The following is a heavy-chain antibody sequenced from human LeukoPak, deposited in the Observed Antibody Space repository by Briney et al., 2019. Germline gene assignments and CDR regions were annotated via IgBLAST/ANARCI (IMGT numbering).Heavy chain of an antibody. Sequence: GGSLRLSCAASGFTFNNAWMSWVRQAPGKGLEWVGRIKSKTDGGTADYAAPVKGRFTTSRDDSKNTLYLQMNSLKIEDTAVYYCTHTDFDYWGQGTLVTVSS. J-gene: IGHJ4*02. V-gene: IGHV3-15*01. CDR1: GFTFNNAW. CDR2: IKSKTDGGTA. CDR3: THTDFDY.